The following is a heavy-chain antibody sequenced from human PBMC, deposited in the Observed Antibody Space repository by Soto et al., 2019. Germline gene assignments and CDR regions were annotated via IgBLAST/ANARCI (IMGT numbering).Heavy chain of an antibody. CDR1: EFTFSSYA. V-gene: IGHV3-30*04. CDR2: ISYDGRNK. J-gene: IGHJ4*02. CDR3: ARDGEVAPAAINYFDY. D-gene: IGHD2-2*02. Sequence: PGGSLRLSCAASEFTFSSYALHWVRQAPGKGLEWVALISYDGRNKYYADSVKGRFTISRDNSKNTLYLQMNSLRTEDTAVYYCARDGEVAPAAINYFDYWGQGTLVTVSS.